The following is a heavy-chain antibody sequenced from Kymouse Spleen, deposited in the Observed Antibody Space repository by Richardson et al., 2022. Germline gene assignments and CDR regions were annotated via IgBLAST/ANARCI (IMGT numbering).Heavy chain of an antibody. D-gene: IGHD3-10*01. Sequence: QVQLQESGPGLVKPSETLSLTCTVSGGSISSYYWSWIRQPPGKGLEWIGYIYYSGSTNYNPSLKSRVTISVDTSKNQFSLKLSSVTAADTAVYYCARGAGSGSYEGFDPWGQGTLVTVSS. CDR3: ARGAGSGSYEGFDP. J-gene: IGHJ5*02. CDR1: GGSISSYY. V-gene: IGHV4-59*01. CDR2: IYYSGST.